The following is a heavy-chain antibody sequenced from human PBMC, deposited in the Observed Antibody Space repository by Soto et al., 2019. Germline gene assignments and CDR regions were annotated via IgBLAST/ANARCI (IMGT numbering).Heavy chain of an antibody. CDR3: AKVLAARGYYYYGTDV. CDR1: GFTFSSYA. CDR2: ISGSGGST. D-gene: IGHD6-6*01. Sequence: GGSLRLSCAASGFTFSSYAMSWVRQAPGKGLEWVSAISGSGGSTYYADSVKGRFTISRDNSKNTLYLQMNSLRAEDTAVYYCAKVLAARGYYYYGTDVWGQGNTVTVSS. V-gene: IGHV3-23*01. J-gene: IGHJ6*02.